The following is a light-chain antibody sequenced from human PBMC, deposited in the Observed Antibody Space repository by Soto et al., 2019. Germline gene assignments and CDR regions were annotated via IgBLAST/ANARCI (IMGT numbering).Light chain of an antibody. Sequence: EIVLTQSPGTLSLSPGERATLSCRASQSVSSSYLAWYQQKPGQAPRLLIYGASSRATGIPDRFSGSGSGTHFTLTISRLEPEDFAVYYCPQYGSSPPITFGQGTRLEIK. J-gene: IGKJ5*01. CDR2: GAS. V-gene: IGKV3-20*01. CDR3: PQYGSSPPIT. CDR1: QSVSSSY.